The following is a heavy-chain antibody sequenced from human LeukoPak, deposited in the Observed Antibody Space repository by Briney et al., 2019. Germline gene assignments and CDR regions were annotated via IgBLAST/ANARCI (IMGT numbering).Heavy chain of an antibody. Sequence: GGSLRLSCSASGFTFNNYWMHWVRQAPGKGLLWVSRINSDGKSTTYADSVKGRFTISRDNAKNTLYLQMNSLRAEDTAIYYCARIDNWNDGGYWGQGTLVTVSS. CDR2: INSDGKST. CDR1: GFTFNNYW. V-gene: IGHV3-74*01. CDR3: ARIDNWNDGGY. D-gene: IGHD1-20*01. J-gene: IGHJ4*02.